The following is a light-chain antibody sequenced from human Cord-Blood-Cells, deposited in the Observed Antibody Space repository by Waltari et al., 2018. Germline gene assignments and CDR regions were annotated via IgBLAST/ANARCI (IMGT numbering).Light chain of an antibody. Sequence: QSALTQPPSASGSPGQSVTISCTGTSHDVGGYNHCYWYQQHPGKAPKLMIYEVSKRPSGVPDRFSGSKSGNTASLTVSGLQAEDEADYYCSSYAGSNIWVFGGGTKLTVL. CDR3: SSYAGSNIWV. CDR2: EVS. J-gene: IGLJ3*02. V-gene: IGLV2-8*01. CDR1: SHDVGGYNH.